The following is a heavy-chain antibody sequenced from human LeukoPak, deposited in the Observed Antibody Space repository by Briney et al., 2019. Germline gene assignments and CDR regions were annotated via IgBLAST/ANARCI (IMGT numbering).Heavy chain of an antibody. CDR3: ARTGYSSGWYNYYYYMDV. Sequence: PGRSLRLSCAASGFTFSSYAMHWVRQAPGKGLEWVAVISYDGSNKYYADSVKSRFTISRDNSKNTLYLQMNSLRAEDTAVYYCARTGYSSGWYNYYYYMDVWGKGTTVAVSS. CDR1: GFTFSSYA. V-gene: IGHV3-30*01. J-gene: IGHJ6*03. CDR2: ISYDGSNK. D-gene: IGHD6-19*01.